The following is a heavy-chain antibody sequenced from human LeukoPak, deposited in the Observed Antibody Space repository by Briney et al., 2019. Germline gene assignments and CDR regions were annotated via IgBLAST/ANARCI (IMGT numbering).Heavy chain of an antibody. J-gene: IGHJ4*02. CDR2: INPNSGGT. CDR3: ARDIQLWSLYYFDY. CDR1: GYTFTGQY. D-gene: IGHD5-18*01. V-gene: IGHV1-2*02. Sequence: ASVKVSCKASGYTFTGQYIHWVRLVPGQGLEWMGWINPNSGGTNYAQKFQGRVTMTRDTSISTAYMELSRLRSDDTAVYYCARDIQLWSLYYFDYWGQGTLVTVSS.